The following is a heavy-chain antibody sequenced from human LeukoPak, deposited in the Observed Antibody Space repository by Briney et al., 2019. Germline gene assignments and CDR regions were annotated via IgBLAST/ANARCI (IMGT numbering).Heavy chain of an antibody. J-gene: IGHJ4*02. Sequence: GESLKISCKGSGYTFTTYWIGWVRQMPGKGLEWRGIIYPGDSDTRYSPSFQGQVTISADRSISTAYLHWSSLKASDTAMYYCARQELAAPGGDYWGQGTLVTVSS. D-gene: IGHD6-13*01. CDR1: GYTFTTYW. CDR2: IYPGDSDT. CDR3: ARQELAAPGGDY. V-gene: IGHV5-51*01.